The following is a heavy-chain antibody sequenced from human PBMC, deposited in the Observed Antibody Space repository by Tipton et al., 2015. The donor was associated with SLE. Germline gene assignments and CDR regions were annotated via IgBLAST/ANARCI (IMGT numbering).Heavy chain of an antibody. CDR2: ISAYNGNT. D-gene: IGHD4-17*01. J-gene: IGHJ4*02. Sequence: QLVQSGAEVKKPGESLKISCKGSGYSFTSYWISWVRQAPGQGLEWMGWISAYNGNTNYAQKLQGRVTMTTDTSTSTAYMELRSLRSDDTAVYYCARATRTSTVTTRGTHYFDYWGQGTLVTVSS. CDR3: ARATRTSTVTTRGTHYFDY. V-gene: IGHV1-18*04. CDR1: GYSFTSYW.